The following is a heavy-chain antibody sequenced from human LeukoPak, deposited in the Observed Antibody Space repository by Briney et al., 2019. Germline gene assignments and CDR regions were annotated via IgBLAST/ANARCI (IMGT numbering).Heavy chain of an antibody. CDR1: GGTFSSYA. CDR3: ARSGGSSGWYEPPYYFDY. V-gene: IGHV1-69*04. J-gene: IGHJ4*02. D-gene: IGHD6-19*01. Sequence: SVKVSCKAFGGTFSSYAISWVRQAPGQGLEWMGRIIPILGIANYAQKFQGRVTITADKSTSTAYMELSSLRSEDTAVYYCARSGGSSGWYEPPYYFDYWGQGTLVTVSS. CDR2: IIPILGIA.